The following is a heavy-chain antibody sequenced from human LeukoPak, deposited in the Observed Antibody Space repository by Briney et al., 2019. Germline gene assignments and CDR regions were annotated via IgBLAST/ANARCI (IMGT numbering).Heavy chain of an antibody. V-gene: IGHV4-59*01. CDR1: GGSISSYY. J-gene: IGHJ3*02. Sequence: PSETLSLTCTVSGGSISSYYWSWIRQPPGKGLEWIGYIYYSGSTNYNPSLKSRVTISVDTSKNQFSLKLSSVTAADTAVYYCARAHTALAYDAFDIWGQGTMVTVSS. CDR2: IYYSGST. D-gene: IGHD5-18*01. CDR3: ARAHTALAYDAFDI.